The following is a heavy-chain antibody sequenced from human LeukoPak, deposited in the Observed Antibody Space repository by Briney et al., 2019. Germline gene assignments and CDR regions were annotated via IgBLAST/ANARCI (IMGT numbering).Heavy chain of an antibody. V-gene: IGHV1-18*01. CDR1: GYTFTSYG. D-gene: IGHD3-16*01. CDR2: ISAYNGNT. J-gene: IGHJ4*02. Sequence: ASVKVSCKASGYTFTSYGISWVRQAPGQGLEWMGWISAYNGNTNYAQKLQGGVTMTTDTSTSTAYMELRSLRSDDTAVYYCATQRGSYLWGTDFDYWGQGTLVTVSS. CDR3: ATQRGSYLWGTDFDY.